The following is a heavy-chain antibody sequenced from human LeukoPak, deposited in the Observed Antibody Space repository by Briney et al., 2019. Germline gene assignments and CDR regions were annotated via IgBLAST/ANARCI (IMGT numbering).Heavy chain of an antibody. Sequence: KPGASVKVSCKASGYTFSDFYIHGVRQAPGQGLEYVGWITPKSGDTYSPQRFQGRVTMTRDASISTAYMELSSLRSDDTAVYFCARVRSAEERAWAYWGQGTLVTVSS. CDR3: ARVRSAEERAWAY. CDR1: GYTFSDFY. V-gene: IGHV1-2*02. CDR2: ITPKSGDT. J-gene: IGHJ4*02. D-gene: IGHD1-1*01.